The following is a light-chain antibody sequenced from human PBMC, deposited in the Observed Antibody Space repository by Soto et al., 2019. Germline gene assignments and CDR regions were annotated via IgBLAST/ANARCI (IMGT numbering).Light chain of an antibody. CDR3: MQGLHWTRT. CDR1: QSLVHSNGNTY. CDR2: MVS. V-gene: IGKV2-30*02. J-gene: IGKJ1*01. Sequence: VMSRSPLSLPVALGQSASISSRSSQSLVHSNGNTYLHWFHQRPGRSPRRXIYMVSNRESGVRDRFSGSGSGTDFTRKISRVESDDVGIYYCMQGLHWTRTFGQGTKVDIK.